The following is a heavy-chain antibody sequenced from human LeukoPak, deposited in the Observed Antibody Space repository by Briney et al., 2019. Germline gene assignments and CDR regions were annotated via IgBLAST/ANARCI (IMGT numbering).Heavy chain of an antibody. J-gene: IGHJ4*02. CDR1: GGFVTSGSYY. D-gene: IGHD1-7*01. Sequence: SETLSLTCTVSGGFVTSGSYYWNWIRQPPGKGLEWIGHIDYSGNSNYNPSLKSRVTISVDTSKNQLSLKLNSVTAADTAVYYCARSWGAGTTVVWGQGTLVTVSP. V-gene: IGHV4-61*01. CDR2: IDYSGNS. CDR3: ARSWGAGTTVV.